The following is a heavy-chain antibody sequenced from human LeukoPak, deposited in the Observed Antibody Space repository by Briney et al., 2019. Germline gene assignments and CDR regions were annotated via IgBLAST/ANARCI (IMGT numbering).Heavy chain of an antibody. CDR2: ISWDGGST. J-gene: IGHJ6*02. D-gene: IGHD2-2*01. CDR1: GFTFDDYT. V-gene: IGHV3-43*01. Sequence: GGSLRLSCAASGFTFDDYTMHWVRHAPGKGLEWVSLISWDGGSTYYTDSVKGRFTISRDNSKNSLYLQMNSLRTEDTALYYCAKDQGSYCSSTSCYWSYYGMDVWGQGTTVTVSS. CDR3: AKDQGSYCSSTSCYWSYYGMDV.